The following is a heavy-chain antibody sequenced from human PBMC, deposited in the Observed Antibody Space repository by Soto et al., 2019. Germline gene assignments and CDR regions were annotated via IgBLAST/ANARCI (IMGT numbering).Heavy chain of an antibody. V-gene: IGHV1-18*01. CDR3: ARGRYGDY. CDR1: GYAFTTYG. J-gene: IGHJ4*02. Sequence: QVHLVQSGAEVKKPGASVKVSCKGSGYAFTTYGITWVRQAPGQGLEWMGWLSAHNGNTNYAQKPQGSVSVTRDTSTSTAYMELRRLRSDDTAVYYCARGRYGDYWGQGALVTVSS. CDR2: LSAHNGNT. D-gene: IGHD1-1*01.